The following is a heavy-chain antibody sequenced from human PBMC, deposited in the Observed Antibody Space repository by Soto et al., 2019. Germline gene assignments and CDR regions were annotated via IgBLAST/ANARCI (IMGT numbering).Heavy chain of an antibody. Sequence: GDSVKVSCKASGGTFSSYTISWVRQAPGQGLEWMGRIIPILGIANYAQKFQGRVTITADKSTSTAYMELSSLRSEDTAVYYCARVFKKLRAEPLVDYWGQGTLVTVSS. J-gene: IGHJ4*02. CDR3: ARVFKKLRAEPLVDY. D-gene: IGHD5-12*01. CDR1: GGTFSSYT. CDR2: IIPILGIA. V-gene: IGHV1-69*02.